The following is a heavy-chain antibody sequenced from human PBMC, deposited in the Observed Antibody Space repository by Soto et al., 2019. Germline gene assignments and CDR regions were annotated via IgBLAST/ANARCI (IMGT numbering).Heavy chain of an antibody. CDR2: ISGSRGST. Sequence: GGSLRLSCAASGFTFSSYAMSRVRQAPGKGLEWVSAISGSRGSTYYADSVKGRFTISRDNSKNTLYLQMNSVRAEDTAVYYCAREQRRSTVKFNKFVPWSDIVVVPAAQNPNDAFDIWGQGTMVTVSS. D-gene: IGHD2-2*01. CDR3: AREQRRSTVKFNKFVPWSDIVVVPAAQNPNDAFDI. CDR1: GFTFSSYA. J-gene: IGHJ3*02. V-gene: IGHV3-23*01.